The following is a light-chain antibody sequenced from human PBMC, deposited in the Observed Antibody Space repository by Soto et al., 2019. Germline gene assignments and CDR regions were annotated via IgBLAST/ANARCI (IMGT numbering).Light chain of an antibody. CDR2: DAS. CDR1: QSISSW. J-gene: IGKJ2*01. Sequence: DIQMTQSPSTLSASVGDRVTITCRASQSISSWLAWYQQKPGKAPKLLIYDASSLESGVPSRFSGSGSGTEITLTMNSLQPDDFATYYCQQYNSYPYTFGQGTKLEIK. CDR3: QQYNSYPYT. V-gene: IGKV1-5*01.